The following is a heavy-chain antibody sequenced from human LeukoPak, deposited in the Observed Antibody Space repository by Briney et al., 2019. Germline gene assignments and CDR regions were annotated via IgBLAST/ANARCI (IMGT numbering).Heavy chain of an antibody. D-gene: IGHD6-13*01. CDR3: AKDYPNIPAPANPLFDY. CDR1: GFTFSSYA. J-gene: IGHJ4*02. CDR2: ITGSGDTT. V-gene: IGHV3-23*01. Sequence: QPGGSLRLSCAASGFTFSSYAMSWVRQAPGKGLEWVSGITGSGDTTFYADSVKGRFTISRDNSDNTLYLQMNSLRAEDTALYYCAKDYPNIPAPANPLFDYWGQGTLVTVSS.